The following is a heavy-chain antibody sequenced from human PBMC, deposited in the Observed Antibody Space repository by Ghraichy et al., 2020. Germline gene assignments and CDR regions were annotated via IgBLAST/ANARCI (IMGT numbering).Heavy chain of an antibody. CDR1: GFTFSSYS. V-gene: IGHV3-48*02. D-gene: IGHD4-17*01. CDR2: ISSSSSTI. J-gene: IGHJ4*02. CDR3: AQILYGVEDY. Sequence: GGSLRLSCAASGFTFSSYSMNWVRQAPGKGLQWVSYISSSSSTIYYADSVKGRFTISRDNAKNSLYLQMNSLRDEDTAVYYCAQILYGVEDYWGQGTLVTVSS.